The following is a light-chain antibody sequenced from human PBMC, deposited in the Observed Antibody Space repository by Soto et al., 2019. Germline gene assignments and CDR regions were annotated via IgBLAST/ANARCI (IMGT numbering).Light chain of an antibody. CDR2: GAS. V-gene: IGKV3-20*01. CDR3: HQYGSAPRT. CDR1: HSLKNNQ. J-gene: IGKJ1*01. Sequence: EIVFTQSPRTLSLSTGERASLSCRASHSLKNNQLAWYQQKPGQAPRLLIYGASSRAIGIPDRFSGRGSGTDFTLTINRLEPEDVAVYHCHQYGSAPRTFGQGTKADIK.